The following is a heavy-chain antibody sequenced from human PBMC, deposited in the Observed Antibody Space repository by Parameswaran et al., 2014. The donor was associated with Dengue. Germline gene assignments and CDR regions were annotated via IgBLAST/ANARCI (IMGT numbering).Heavy chain of an antibody. J-gene: IGHJ3*02. V-gene: IGHV3-7*01. CDR2: IKQDGSEK. D-gene: IGHD6-6*01. Sequence: VRQMPGKGLEWVANIKQDGSEKYYVDSVKGRFTISRDNAKNSLYLQMNSLRAEDTAVYYCARSRRTFDIWGQGTMVTVSS. CDR3: ARSRRTFDI.